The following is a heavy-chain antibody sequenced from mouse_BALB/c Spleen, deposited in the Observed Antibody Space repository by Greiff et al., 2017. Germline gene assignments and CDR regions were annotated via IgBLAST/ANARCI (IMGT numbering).Heavy chain of an antibody. CDR3: ARKSRGTYAMDY. Sequence: VQLQQSGAELVRPGTSVKVSCKASGYAFTNYLIEWVKQRPGQGLEWIGVINPGSGGTNYNEKFKGKATLTADKSSSTAYMQLSSLTSDDSAVYFCARKSRGTYAMDYWGQGTSVTVSS. CDR1: GYAFTNYL. V-gene: IGHV1-54*03. J-gene: IGHJ4*01. D-gene: IGHD3-3*01. CDR2: INPGSGGT.